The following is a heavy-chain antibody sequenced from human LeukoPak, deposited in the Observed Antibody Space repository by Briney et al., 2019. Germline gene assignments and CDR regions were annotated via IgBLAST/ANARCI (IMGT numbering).Heavy chain of an antibody. V-gene: IGHV1-2*02. Sequence: ASVKVSCKTSGYTFTGHYMHWVRKAPGQGLEWMGWIKPDSGGTAYAQKFQGRVTMTRDTSISTAYLELSSLRSDDAAVYYCATVAAGVTCDHWGQGTLVTVSS. J-gene: IGHJ4*02. CDR3: ATVAAGVTCDH. CDR2: IKPDSGGT. D-gene: IGHD3-16*01. CDR1: GYTFTGHY.